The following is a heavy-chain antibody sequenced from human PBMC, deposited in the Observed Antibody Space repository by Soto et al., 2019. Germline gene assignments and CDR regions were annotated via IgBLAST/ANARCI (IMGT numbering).Heavy chain of an antibody. CDR1: GFTVSSNY. D-gene: IGHD6-13*01. V-gene: IGHV3-66*01. CDR3: ARGFFGQQLVLDYFDY. Sequence: HPGGSLRLSCAASGFTVSSNYMSWVRQAPGKGLEWVSVIYSGGSTYYADSVKGRFTISRDNSKNTLYLQMNSLRAEDTAVYYCARGFFGQQLVLDYFDYWGQGTLVTVSS. J-gene: IGHJ4*02. CDR2: IYSGGST.